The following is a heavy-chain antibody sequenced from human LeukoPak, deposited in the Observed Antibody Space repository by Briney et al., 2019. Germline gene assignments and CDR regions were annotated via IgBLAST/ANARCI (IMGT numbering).Heavy chain of an antibody. J-gene: IGHJ6*03. D-gene: IGHD6-13*01. CDR2: IIPIFGTA. CDR3: ARHSSSWYSGHYMDV. Sequence: SVKVSCKASGGTFSSYAISWVRQAPGQGLEWMGGIIPIFGTANYAQKFQGRVTITTDESTSTAYMELSSLRSEDTAVYYCARHSSSWYSGHYMDVWGKGTKVT. V-gene: IGHV1-69*05. CDR1: GGTFSSYA.